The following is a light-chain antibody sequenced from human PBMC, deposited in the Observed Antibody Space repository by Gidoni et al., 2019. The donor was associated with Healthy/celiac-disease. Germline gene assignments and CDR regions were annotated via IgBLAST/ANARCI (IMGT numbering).Light chain of an antibody. Sequence: QPALTQPASVSGSPGQSITISCTGTSSDVGVYNYVSWYQQHPGKAPKLMIYDVSNRPSGVSNRFSGSKSGNTASLTISGLQAEDEADYYCSSYTSSSTLYVFGTGTKVTVL. CDR3: SSYTSSSTLYV. CDR2: DVS. CDR1: SSDVGVYNY. J-gene: IGLJ1*01. V-gene: IGLV2-14*03.